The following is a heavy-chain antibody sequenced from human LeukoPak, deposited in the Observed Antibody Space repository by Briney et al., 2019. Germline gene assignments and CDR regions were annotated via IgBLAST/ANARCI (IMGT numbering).Heavy chain of an antibody. Sequence: GGSLRLSCAASGFTFSSYAMTWVRQIPGKGREWVSGISAGGGGTYYIDSVKGRFTISRDNSKNTLYLQMKSLRVDDTALYYCAKTWSGYSSNAFDIWGQGTMVTVSS. CDR1: GFTFSSYA. J-gene: IGHJ3*02. V-gene: IGHV3-23*01. CDR3: AKTWSGYSSNAFDI. D-gene: IGHD3-3*01. CDR2: ISAGGGGT.